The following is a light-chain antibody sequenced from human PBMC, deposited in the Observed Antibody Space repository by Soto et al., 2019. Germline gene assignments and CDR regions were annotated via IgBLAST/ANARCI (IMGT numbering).Light chain of an antibody. J-gene: IGKJ5*01. CDR2: GAS. V-gene: IGKV3-15*01. CDR3: QQCNNWAIT. Sequence: EIVMTQSPATLSVSPGERATLSCRASQSVSSNLAWYQQKPGQAPRLLIYGASTRATGIPARFSGSGSGTEFTLTISSLQSEDFAVYYCQQCNNWAITFGQGTRLEIK. CDR1: QSVSSN.